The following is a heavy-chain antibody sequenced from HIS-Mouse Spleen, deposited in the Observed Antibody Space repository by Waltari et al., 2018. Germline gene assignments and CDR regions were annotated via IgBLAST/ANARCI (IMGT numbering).Heavy chain of an antibody. J-gene: IGHJ5*02. CDR3: ARVTLAGGFDP. V-gene: IGHV3-33*01. D-gene: IGHD3-16*01. CDR2: IWYDGSNK. Sequence: QVQLVESGGGVVQPGRSLRLSCAASGFTFSSYGMHWARQAPGKGLEWVAVIWYDGSNKYYADSVKGRFTISRDNSKNTLYLQMNSLRAEDTAVYYCARVTLAGGFDPWGQGTLVTVSS. CDR1: GFTFSSYG.